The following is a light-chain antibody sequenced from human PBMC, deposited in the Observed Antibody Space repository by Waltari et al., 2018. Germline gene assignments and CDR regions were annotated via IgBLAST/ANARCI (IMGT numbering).Light chain of an antibody. J-gene: IGLJ7*01. CDR3: YSTDSSGSHGV. V-gene: IGLV3-10*01. CDR1: ALPKKS. CDR2: EYS. Sequence: SYELTQPPSVPVSPGQTARITCSGVALPKKSSCWYQQKSGQAPVLVIYEYSKRPSEIPVRFSGSSSGTMATLTISGAQVEYEADYYCYSTDSSGSHGVFGGGTQLTVL.